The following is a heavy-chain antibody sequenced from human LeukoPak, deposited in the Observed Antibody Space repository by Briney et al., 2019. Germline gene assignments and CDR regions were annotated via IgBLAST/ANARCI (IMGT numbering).Heavy chain of an antibody. D-gene: IGHD3-22*01. V-gene: IGHV1-8*01. CDR2: MNPNSGNT. J-gene: IGHJ5*02. CDR3: ARGGIVGGYNWFDP. Sequence: ASVKVSCKASGYTFTSYDINWVRQATGQGLEWMGWMNPNSGNTGYAQKFQGRVTMTRNTSISTAYMELSSLRSENTAVYYCARGGIVGGYNWFDPWGQGTLVTVPS. CDR1: GYTFTSYD.